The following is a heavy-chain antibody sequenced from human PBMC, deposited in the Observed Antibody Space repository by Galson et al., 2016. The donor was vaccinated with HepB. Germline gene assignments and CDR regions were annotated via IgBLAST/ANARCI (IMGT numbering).Heavy chain of an antibody. CDR3: ATGGGPGSYNYDYRDV. J-gene: IGHJ6*03. V-gene: IGHV5-10-1*01. D-gene: IGHD2-8*02. Sequence: QSGAEVKKPGESLRISCKGSGYKFTSYWINWVRQMPGKGLEWMGRIDPGDSYINYSPSFQGHVTISVDKSMSTAYLKWSSLKASDTAMYYCATGGGPGSYNYDYRDVWGRGTTVTVSS. CDR2: IDPGDSYI. CDR1: GYKFTSYW.